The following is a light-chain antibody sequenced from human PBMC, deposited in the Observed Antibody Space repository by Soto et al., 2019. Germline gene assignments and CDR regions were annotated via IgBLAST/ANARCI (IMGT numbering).Light chain of an antibody. CDR3: QQYGSSSVT. J-gene: IGKJ5*01. CDR1: QSVSSSY. V-gene: IGKV3-20*01. Sequence: PATPSENTGERASLSCRASQSVSSSYLAWYQQKPGQAPRLLIYGASSRATGIPDRFSGSGSGTDFTLTINRLEPEDFAVYYCQQYGSSSVTFGQGTRLEI. CDR2: GAS.